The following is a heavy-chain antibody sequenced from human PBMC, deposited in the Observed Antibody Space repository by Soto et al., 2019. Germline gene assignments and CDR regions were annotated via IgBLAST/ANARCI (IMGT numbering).Heavy chain of an antibody. V-gene: IGHV3-13*01. Sequence: PGGSLRLSCAASGFTVSSKYMSWVRQAPGMGLEWVSAIDTAGGTYYPGSVKGRFTISGENAKNSLYLQMNSLRAEDTAVYYCARASIAARPHDAFDIWGQGTMVTVSS. CDR1: GFTVSSKY. CDR2: IDTAGGT. D-gene: IGHD6-6*01. J-gene: IGHJ3*02. CDR3: ARASIAARPHDAFDI.